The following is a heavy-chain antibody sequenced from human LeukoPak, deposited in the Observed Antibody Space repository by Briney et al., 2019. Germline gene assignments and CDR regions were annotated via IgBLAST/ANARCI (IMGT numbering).Heavy chain of an antibody. CDR3: ARGARGDGYNSPWAGYDY. CDR1: GYTVTSYY. J-gene: IGHJ4*02. D-gene: IGHD5-24*01. Sequence: ASVKVSCKASGYTVTSYYMHWVRQAPGQGLEWMGIINPSGGSTSYAQKFQGRVTMTRDTSTSTVYMELSSLRSEDTAVYYCARGARGDGYNSPWAGYDYWGQGTLVTVSS. CDR2: INPSGGST. V-gene: IGHV1-46*01.